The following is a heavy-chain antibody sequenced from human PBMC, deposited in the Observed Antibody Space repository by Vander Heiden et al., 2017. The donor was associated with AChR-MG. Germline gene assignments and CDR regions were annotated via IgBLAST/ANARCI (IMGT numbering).Heavy chain of an antibody. Sequence: EVQLVESGGGLVPPGGSLRLSCAASGFTASSNNMSWVRQAPGKGLEWVSVIYSGGSTYYADSVKGRFTISRDNSKNTLYLQMNSLRAEDTAVYYCARGYGDYDGSYYYYGMDVWGQGTTVTVSS. D-gene: IGHD4-17*01. CDR2: IYSGGST. J-gene: IGHJ6*02. CDR1: GFTASSNN. V-gene: IGHV3-66*01. CDR3: ARGYGDYDGSYYYYGMDV.